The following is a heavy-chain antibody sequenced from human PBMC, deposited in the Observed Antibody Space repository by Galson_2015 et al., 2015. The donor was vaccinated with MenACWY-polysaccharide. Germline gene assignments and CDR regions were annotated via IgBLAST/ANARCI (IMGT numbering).Heavy chain of an antibody. V-gene: IGHV3-66*01. CDR1: GFTASNNY. D-gene: IGHD2-21*01. CDR3: AGDEVRNGMDV. J-gene: IGHJ6*02. Sequence: SLRLSCAASGFTASNNYMSWVRQAPGKGLEWVSVIYSGGSTDYADSVKGRFTISRDNSKNTLYLQMNSLRAEDTAVYYCAGDEVRNGMDVWGQGTTVTVPS. CDR2: IYSGGST.